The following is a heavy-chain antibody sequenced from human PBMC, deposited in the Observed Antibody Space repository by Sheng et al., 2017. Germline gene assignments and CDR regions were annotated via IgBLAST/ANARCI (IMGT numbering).Heavy chain of an antibody. V-gene: IGHV3-48*03. J-gene: IGHJ4*02. CDR1: GFTFSFYE. D-gene: IGHD1-1*01. CDR2: ISSSGGTI. CDR3: ARVWTGTTSTLDY. Sequence: EVQLVESGGGLVQPGGSLRLSCAASGFTFSFYEVNWVRQAPGKGLEWVSYISSSGGTIYYADSVKGRFTISRDNAKNSLYLQMNSLRVEDTAVYYCARVWTGTTSTLDYWGQGTLVTVSS.